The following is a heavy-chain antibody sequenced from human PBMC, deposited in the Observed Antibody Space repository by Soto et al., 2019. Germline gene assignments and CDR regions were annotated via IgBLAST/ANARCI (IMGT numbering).Heavy chain of an antibody. CDR3: ARMSYYYDKWYFDL. D-gene: IGHD3-22*01. CDR2: VYYSGST. Sequence: QLQESGPGLVKPSQTLSLTCTVSGGSINNNDYYWNWIRETPGKGLEWIGYVYYSGSTYYIPSLERRFSMSIDKSKNQFSLSLNSVIAADAAIYYCARMSYYYDKWYFDLWGRGTLVAVSS. CDR1: GGSINNNDYY. J-gene: IGHJ2*01. V-gene: IGHV4-30-4*01.